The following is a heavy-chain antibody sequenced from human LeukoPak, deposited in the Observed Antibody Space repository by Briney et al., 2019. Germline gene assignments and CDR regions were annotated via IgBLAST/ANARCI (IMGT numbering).Heavy chain of an antibody. CDR3: ARETSTQCSGGSCFFDY. V-gene: IGHV3-66*02. CDR1: GFSVSSNY. D-gene: IGHD2-15*01. J-gene: IGHJ4*02. Sequence: PWGSLRLSCAASGFSVSSNYMSWVRQAPGKALEWVSVFYSGASTYEAHSVKGRFTISRVNSEDTLYLQMKSLRVLDTAVYYCARETSTQCSGGSCFFDYWGQGTLVTVSP. CDR2: FYSGAST.